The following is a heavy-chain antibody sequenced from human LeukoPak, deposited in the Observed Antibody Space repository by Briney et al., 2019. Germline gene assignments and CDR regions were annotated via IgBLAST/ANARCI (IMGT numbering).Heavy chain of an antibody. D-gene: IGHD6-19*01. Sequence: SETLSLTCTVSGYSISSGYYWGWIRRPPGKGLEWIGSIYHSGSTYYNPSLKRRVTISVATSKNQFSLTLRSVTAADTAVYYCASSIAVADFYYYYYGMDVWGQGTTVTVSS. V-gene: IGHV4-38-2*02. CDR1: GYSISSGYY. CDR2: IYHSGST. J-gene: IGHJ6*02. CDR3: ASSIAVADFYYYYYGMDV.